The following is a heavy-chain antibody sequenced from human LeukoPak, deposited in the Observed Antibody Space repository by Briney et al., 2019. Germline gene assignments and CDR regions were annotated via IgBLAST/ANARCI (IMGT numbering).Heavy chain of an antibody. J-gene: IGHJ6*02. CDR3: ARETRVVRGVINHYYYYGMDV. CDR1: GGTFSIYA. Sequence: VASVKVSCKASGGTFSIYAISWVRQAPGQGLEWMGGIIPIFGTANYAQKFQGRVTITADESTSTAYMELSSLRSEDTAVYYCARETRVVRGVINHYYYYGMDVWGQGTTVTVSS. CDR2: IIPIFGTA. D-gene: IGHD3-10*01. V-gene: IGHV1-69*13.